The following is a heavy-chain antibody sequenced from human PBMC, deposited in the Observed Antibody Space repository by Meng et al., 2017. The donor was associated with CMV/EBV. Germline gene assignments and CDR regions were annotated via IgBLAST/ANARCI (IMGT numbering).Heavy chain of an antibody. Sequence: GESLKISCAASGFTFSSYAMHWVRQAPGKGLEWVAVISYDGSNKYYADSVKGRFTISGDNSKNTLYLQMNSLRAEDTAVYYCARDPDDFWSGYPPGYGMDVWGQGTTVTVSS. V-gene: IGHV3-30-3*01. D-gene: IGHD3-3*01. J-gene: IGHJ6*02. CDR1: GFTFSSYA. CDR3: ARDPDDFWSGYPPGYGMDV. CDR2: ISYDGSNK.